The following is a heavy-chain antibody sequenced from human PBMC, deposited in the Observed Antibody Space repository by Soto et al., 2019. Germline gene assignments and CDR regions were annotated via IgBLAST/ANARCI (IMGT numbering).Heavy chain of an antibody. CDR2: IKSKTDGGTT. CDR3: TIQNARGVPDY. CDR1: GFTFSNAW. V-gene: IGHV3-15*07. Sequence: EVQLVESGGGLVKPGGSLRLSCAASGFTFSNAWMNWVRQAPVKGLGWAGRIKSKTDGGTTDYAAPVKGRLTISRDDTKNTLYLQMNSLKTEYTAVYYCTIQNARGVPDYWGQGTLVTVSS. J-gene: IGHJ4*02. D-gene: IGHD3-10*01.